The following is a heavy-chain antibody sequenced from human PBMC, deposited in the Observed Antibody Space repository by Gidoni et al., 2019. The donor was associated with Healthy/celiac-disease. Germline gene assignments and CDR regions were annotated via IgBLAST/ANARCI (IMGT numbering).Heavy chain of an antibody. CDR2: IYHSGST. D-gene: IGHD3-10*01. J-gene: IGHJ3*02. CDR1: GGSISSGGYS. V-gene: IGHV4-30-2*01. CDR3: ARDHGGSGSYYVDAFDI. Sequence: QLQLQESGSGLVKPSQTLYLTCAVPGGSISSGGYSWSWIRQPPGKGLAWIGYIYHSGSTYYNPSLKSRVTISVDRSKNQFSLQLSSVTAAATAVSYCARDHGGSGSYYVDAFDIWGQGTMVTVSS.